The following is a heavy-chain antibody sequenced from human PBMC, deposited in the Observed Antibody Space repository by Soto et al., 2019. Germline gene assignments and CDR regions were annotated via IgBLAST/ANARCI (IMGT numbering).Heavy chain of an antibody. CDR2: IWNDGIRK. CDR1: GFTFSRYG. V-gene: IGHV3-33*01. Sequence: GGSLRLSCAASGFTFSRYGMHWVRQAPGKGLEWVALIWNDGIRKVYVDSVKGRFTISRDNSKNTLDLQMNSLRAKDTAVYYCGRDDDNDANAIDYWGPGTLVTVSS. J-gene: IGHJ4*02. CDR3: GRDDDNDANAIDY. D-gene: IGHD7-27*01.